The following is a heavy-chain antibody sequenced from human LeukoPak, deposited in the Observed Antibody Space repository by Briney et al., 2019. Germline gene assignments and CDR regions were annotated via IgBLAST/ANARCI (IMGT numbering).Heavy chain of an antibody. CDR2: IYYSGSI. D-gene: IGHD5-18*01. V-gene: IGHV4-61*09. CDR3: ARSRGYSYGTTFLDY. Sequence: SQTLSLTCTVSGGSISSGSYYWSWIRQPAGKGLEWIGYIYYSGSINYNPSLKSRVTISVDTSKDQFSLKLSSVTAADTAVYYCARSRGYSYGTTFLDYWGQGTLVTVSS. CDR1: GGSISSGSYY. J-gene: IGHJ4*02.